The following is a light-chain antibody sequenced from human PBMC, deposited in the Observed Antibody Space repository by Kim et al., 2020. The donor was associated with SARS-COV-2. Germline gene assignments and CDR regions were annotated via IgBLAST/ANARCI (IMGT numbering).Light chain of an antibody. J-gene: IGKJ1*01. V-gene: IGKV1-27*01. CDR1: QDISNY. CDR3: QKYDGAPWT. CDR2: AAS. Sequence: ASVGDIVPISCRASQDISNYVSWYQQQPGKPPKLLIYAASTLQSGVPSRFSGSGSGTDFTLTISSLQPEDVATYYCQKYDGAPWTFGQGTKVDIK.